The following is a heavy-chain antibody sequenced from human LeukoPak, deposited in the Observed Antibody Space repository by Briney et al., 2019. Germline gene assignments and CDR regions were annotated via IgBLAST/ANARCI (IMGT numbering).Heavy chain of an antibody. J-gene: IGHJ6*03. Sequence: PGESLEISCKGSGYSFTSYWIGWVRQMPGKGLEWMGIIYPGDSDTRYSPSFQGQVTISADKSISTAYLQWSSLKASDTAMYYCARLETGVNYYYYYMDVWGKGTTVTVSS. V-gene: IGHV5-51*01. CDR3: ARLETGVNYYYYYMDV. CDR2: IYPGDSDT. CDR1: GYSFTSYW. D-gene: IGHD7-27*01.